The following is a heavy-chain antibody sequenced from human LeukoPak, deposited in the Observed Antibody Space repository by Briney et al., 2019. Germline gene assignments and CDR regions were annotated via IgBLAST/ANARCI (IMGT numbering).Heavy chain of an antibody. CDR3: ARGNYYDSSGYREGDAFDI. D-gene: IGHD3-22*01. J-gene: IGHJ3*02. CDR2: MNPNSGNT. V-gene: IGHV1-8*03. Sequence: ASVKVSCKASGYTFTSYDINGVRQATGQGLEWMGWMNPNSGNTGYAQKFQGRVTITRNTSISTAYMELSSLRSEDTAVYYCARGNYYDSSGYREGDAFDIWGQGTMVTVSS. CDR1: GYTFTSYD.